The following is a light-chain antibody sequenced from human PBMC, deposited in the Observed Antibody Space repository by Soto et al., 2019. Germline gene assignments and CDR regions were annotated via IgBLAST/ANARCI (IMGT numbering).Light chain of an antibody. V-gene: IGKV3-15*01. CDR3: QQYSRPWT. CDR1: QSITNY. CDR2: ATS. J-gene: IGKJ1*01. Sequence: EIVMTQSPATLSVSPGERATLSCRASQSITNYVGWYQQKPGQAPRLLIYATSNRATGIPARFSGSGSGTAFTLTISRLEPEDFAVYYCQQYSRPWTSGQGTKVDI.